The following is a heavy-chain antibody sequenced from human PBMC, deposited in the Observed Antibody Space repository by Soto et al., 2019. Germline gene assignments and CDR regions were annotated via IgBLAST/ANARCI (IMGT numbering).Heavy chain of an antibody. Sequence: EVQLLESGGGLVQPGGSLRLSCAASGFTFGNYAMSWVRQAPGKGLEWVSSISASGGTTYYEDAVKGHFTLSRDSITNKLFLQMKSLRAEDTATYYWVIDRWRDGDHDTLDAFDIWGQGTMVTVSS. D-gene: IGHD4-17*01. CDR1: GFTFGNYA. CDR3: VIDRWRDGDHDTLDAFDI. J-gene: IGHJ3*02. V-gene: IGHV3-23*01. CDR2: ISASGGTT.